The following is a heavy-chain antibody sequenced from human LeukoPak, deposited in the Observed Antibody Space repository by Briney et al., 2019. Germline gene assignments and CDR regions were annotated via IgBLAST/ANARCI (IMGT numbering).Heavy chain of an antibody. J-gene: IGHJ4*02. V-gene: IGHV3-23*01. D-gene: IGHD3-10*01. Sequence: GGSLRLSCAASGFTFSSYAMSWVRQAPGKGLEWVSAISGSGGSTYYADSVKGRFTISRDVSKNTLYLRMNSLRADDTAVYYCARGLYGSGTYGGFDSWGQGTLVTVSS. CDR2: ISGSGGST. CDR1: GFTFSSYA. CDR3: ARGLYGSGTYGGFDS.